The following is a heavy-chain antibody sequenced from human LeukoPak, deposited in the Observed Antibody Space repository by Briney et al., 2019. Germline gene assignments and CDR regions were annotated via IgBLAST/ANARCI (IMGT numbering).Heavy chain of an antibody. D-gene: IGHD3-9*01. CDR2: ISYDGSNK. V-gene: IGHV3-30*18. Sequence: GRSLRLSCAASGFIFSSYGMHWVRQAPGKGLEWVAVISYDGSNKYYADSVKGRFTISRDNSKNTLYLQMNSLRAEDTAVYYCAKDYGILTGYPLYYFDYWGQGTLVTVSS. J-gene: IGHJ4*02. CDR1: GFIFSSYG. CDR3: AKDYGILTGYPLYYFDY.